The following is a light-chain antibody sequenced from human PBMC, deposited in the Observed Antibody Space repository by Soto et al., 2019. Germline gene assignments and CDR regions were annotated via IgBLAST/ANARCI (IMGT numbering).Light chain of an antibody. CDR1: QSISSY. CDR2: AAS. CDR3: QQSYSTPWT. V-gene: IGKV1-39*01. Sequence: DIQMTQSASSLSASVGDRVTITCRASQSISSYLNWYQQKPGKAPKLLSYAASSLQGGVPSRFSGSGSGTDFTLTISSLQPEDFATYYCQQSYSTPWTVGQGTEVEIK. J-gene: IGKJ1*01.